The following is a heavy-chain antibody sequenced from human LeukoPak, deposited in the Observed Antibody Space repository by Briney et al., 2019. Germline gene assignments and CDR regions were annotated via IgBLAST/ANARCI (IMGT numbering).Heavy chain of an antibody. V-gene: IGHV3-30-3*01. D-gene: IGHD4-23*01. CDR3: AREVHGGPDY. CDR2: ISSDGSNK. Sequence: GGCLRLSCAASGFTLSTYALHWGREAPGKGREWVALISSDGSNKYYADSVKGRFTISRDNSKNTLYLQVNSLRAEHTAVYSCAREVHGGPDYWGQGTLVTVSS. CDR1: GFTLSTYA. J-gene: IGHJ4*02.